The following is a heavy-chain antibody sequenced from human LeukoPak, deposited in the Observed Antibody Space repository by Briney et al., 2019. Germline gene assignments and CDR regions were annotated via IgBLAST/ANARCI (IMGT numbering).Heavy chain of an antibody. Sequence: GGSLRLSCAASGFTFINYVMNWVRQAPGKGLEWVSGISGSGITTNYADSAKGRFTISRDNSKNTLSLQMNSLRGEDTAIYYCAKDRTVLTGATITFFDYWGQGTLVTVSS. J-gene: IGHJ4*02. CDR3: AKDRTVLTGATITFFDY. CDR1: GFTFINYV. V-gene: IGHV3-23*01. D-gene: IGHD1-26*01. CDR2: ISGSGITT.